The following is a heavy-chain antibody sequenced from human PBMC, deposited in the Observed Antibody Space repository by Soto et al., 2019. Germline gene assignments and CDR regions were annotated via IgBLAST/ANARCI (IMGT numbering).Heavy chain of an antibody. Sequence: ASVKFSCQASGYSFTDYHIHWVRQAPGQGLEWLGRINPKSGGTSTAQKFQGWVTMTTDTSISTASMELTRLTSDDTAIYYCARGDSTDCSNGVCSFFYYYGMDVWGQGTTVTVSS. J-gene: IGHJ6*02. CDR1: GYSFTDYH. D-gene: IGHD2-8*01. CDR3: ARGDSTDCSNGVCSFFYYYGMDV. V-gene: IGHV1-2*04. CDR2: INPKSGGT.